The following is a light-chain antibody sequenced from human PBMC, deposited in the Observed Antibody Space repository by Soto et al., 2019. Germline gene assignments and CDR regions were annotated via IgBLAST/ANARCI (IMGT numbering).Light chain of an antibody. CDR1: SSNIGAGYN. Sequence: QLVLTQPPSVSGAPGQRVTISCTGSSSNIGAGYNVHWYQQLPGTVPKLLIYDNSNRPSGVPDRFSGSRSGASASLAITGLRADDEADYYCQSYDSSLTAHVFGTGTKVTVL. CDR3: QSYDSSLTAHV. J-gene: IGLJ1*01. V-gene: IGLV1-40*01. CDR2: DNS.